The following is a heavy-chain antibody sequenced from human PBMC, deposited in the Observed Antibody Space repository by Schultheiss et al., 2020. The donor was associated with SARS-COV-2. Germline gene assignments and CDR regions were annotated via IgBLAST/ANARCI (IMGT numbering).Heavy chain of an antibody. CDR1: GFTFSSYA. CDR2: IRSKAYGGTT. CDR3: TRAGASGSYLFDY. J-gene: IGHJ4*02. D-gene: IGHD1-26*01. Sequence: GGSLRLSCAASGFTFSSYAMSWVRQAPGKGLEWVGFIRSKAYGGTTEYAASVKGRFTISRDDSKSIAYLQMNSLKTEDTAVYYCTRAGASGSYLFDYWGQGTLVTVSS. V-gene: IGHV3-49*04.